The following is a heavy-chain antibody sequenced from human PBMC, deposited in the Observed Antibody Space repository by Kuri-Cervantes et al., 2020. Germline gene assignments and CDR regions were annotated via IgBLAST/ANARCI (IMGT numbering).Heavy chain of an antibody. CDR2: IFRSGST. Sequence: SQTLSLTCAVSGYSISSGYYWGWIRQPPGKGLEWIGNIFRSGSTYYSPSLKSRVTISVDTSKNQFSLKLSSVTAADTAVYYCARGRGKGRGGQYYMDVWGKGTTVTVSS. J-gene: IGHJ6*03. V-gene: IGHV4-38-2*01. CDR3: ARGRGKGRGGQYYMDV. CDR1: GYSISSGYY. D-gene: IGHD3-16*01.